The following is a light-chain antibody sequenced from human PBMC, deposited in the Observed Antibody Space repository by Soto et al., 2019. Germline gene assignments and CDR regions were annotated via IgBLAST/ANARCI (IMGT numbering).Light chain of an antibody. CDR3: SAYTTTSTLI. V-gene: IGLV2-14*01. CDR2: EVS. CDR1: SSDVGAHNF. J-gene: IGLJ1*01. Sequence: HSVLTQPASVSGSPGQAITISCSGSSSDVGAHNFVSWYQHHPGKAPKLMIYEVSNRPSGVSNRFSGSKSGNTASLIISGLQTEDEADYYCSAYTTTSTLIFGTGTKVTVL.